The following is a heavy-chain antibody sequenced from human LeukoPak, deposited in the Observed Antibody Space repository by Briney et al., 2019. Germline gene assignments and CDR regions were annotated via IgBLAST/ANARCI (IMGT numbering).Heavy chain of an antibody. CDR2: INHSGST. CDR3: ARKVGGSGSYYKPDYYYYYYMDV. Sequence: SETLSLTCAVYGVSFSVYYWSWIRQPPGKGLEWIGEINHSGSTNYNPSLKSRVTISVDTSKNQFSLKLSSVTAADTAVYYCARKVGGSGSYYKPDYYYYYYMDVWGKGTTVTISS. V-gene: IGHV4-34*01. D-gene: IGHD3-10*01. J-gene: IGHJ6*03. CDR1: GVSFSVYY.